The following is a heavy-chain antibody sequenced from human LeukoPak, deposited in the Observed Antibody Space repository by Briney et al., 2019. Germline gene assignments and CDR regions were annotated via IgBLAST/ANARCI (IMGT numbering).Heavy chain of an antibody. CDR3: ARGGSYFDISGYYFY. Sequence: GQSLRPSCAASGLTVGRNTMSWVRHPPGEGMEWDAIIYRGGRTSYADSVKGRFTISRDNSKNTLYLQVNSLRTEDTAVYYCARGGSYFDISGYYFYWGEGTLVTVSS. CDR1: GLTVGRNT. J-gene: IGHJ4*02. D-gene: IGHD3-22*01. V-gene: IGHV3-66*01. CDR2: IYRGGRT.